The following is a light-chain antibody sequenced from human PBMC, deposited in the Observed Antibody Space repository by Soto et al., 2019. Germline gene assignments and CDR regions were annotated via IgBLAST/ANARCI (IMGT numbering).Light chain of an antibody. CDR2: DAS. J-gene: IGKJ1*01. V-gene: IGKV1-5*01. CDR1: RSDSTW. CDR3: QQYNSYWT. Sequence: EIQISQFLSALSASVGDTVTITCRASRSDSTWLAWYQQIPGGAPKLLIYDASALPRGVPSRFSGSGSGTEFTLTISSLQPDDFATYYCQQYNSYWTFGQGTKVDIK.